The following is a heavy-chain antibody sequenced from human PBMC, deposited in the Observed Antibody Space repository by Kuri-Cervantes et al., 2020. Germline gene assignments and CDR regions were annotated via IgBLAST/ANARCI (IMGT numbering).Heavy chain of an antibody. CDR3: ARDREGYYYGSGSYYDY. CDR2: ISGSGGST. Sequence: GGSLRLSCAASGFTFSSYAMSWVRQAPGKGLEWVSAISGSGGSTYYADSVKGRFTISRDNSKNTLYLQMNSLRAEDTAVYYCARDREGYYYGSGSYYDYWGQGTLVTGYS. J-gene: IGHJ4*02. V-gene: IGHV3-23*01. D-gene: IGHD3-10*01. CDR1: GFTFSSYA.